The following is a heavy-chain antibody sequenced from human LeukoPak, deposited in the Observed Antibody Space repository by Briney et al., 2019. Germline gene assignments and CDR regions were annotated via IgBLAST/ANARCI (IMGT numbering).Heavy chain of an antibody. Sequence: ASVKVSCKASGYTFSNYEMTWIRQAPGQRLEWMGWINAGNGNTKYSQKFQDRVTITRDTSASTAYMELSSLRSEDTAVYYCARGPHDYGDYYLDFWGQGTLVTVSS. V-gene: IGHV1-3*01. CDR3: ARGPHDYGDYYLDF. J-gene: IGHJ4*02. CDR2: INAGNGNT. CDR1: GYTFSNYE. D-gene: IGHD4-17*01.